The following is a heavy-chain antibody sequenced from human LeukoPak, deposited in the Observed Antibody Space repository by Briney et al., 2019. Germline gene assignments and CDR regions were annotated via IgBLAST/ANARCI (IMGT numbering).Heavy chain of an antibody. CDR2: INPNSGGT. D-gene: IGHD1-26*01. CDR3: AKSRGGSYYVAFDY. CDR1: GYTFTGYY. Sequence: ASVKVSCKASGYTFTGYYMHWVRQAPGQGLEWMGWINPNSGGTNYAQKFQGRVTMTRDTSISTAYMELSRLRSDDTAVYYCAKSRGGSYYVAFDYWGQGALVTVSS. J-gene: IGHJ4*02. V-gene: IGHV1-2*02.